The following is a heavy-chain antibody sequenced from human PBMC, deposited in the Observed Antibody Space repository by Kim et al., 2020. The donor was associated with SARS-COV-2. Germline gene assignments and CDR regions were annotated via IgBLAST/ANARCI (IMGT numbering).Heavy chain of an antibody. CDR1: GYTFTSYY. D-gene: IGHD6-6*01. V-gene: IGHV1-46*01. Sequence: ASVKVSCKASGYTFTSYYMHWVRQAPGQGLEWMGIINPSGGSTSYAQKFQGRVTMTRDTSTSTVYMELSSLRSEDTAVYYCARDGTSSIAALGWFDPWGQGTLVTVSS. CDR3: ARDGTSSIAALGWFDP. CDR2: INPSGGST. J-gene: IGHJ5*02.